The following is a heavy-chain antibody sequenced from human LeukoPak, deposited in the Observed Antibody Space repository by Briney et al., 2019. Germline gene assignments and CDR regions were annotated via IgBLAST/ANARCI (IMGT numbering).Heavy chain of an antibody. D-gene: IGHD3-10*01. Sequence: SETLSLTCTVSGVSLSNADYYWTWIRQPPGKGLEWIGYIYHSGNTHYNPSLQSRLTISIDTSKNDFSLRLTSVTAADTALYYCARVTRGVITYNWSDSWGQGALVTVSS. V-gene: IGHV4-30-4*01. CDR3: ARVTRGVITYNWSDS. CDR1: GVSLSNADYY. J-gene: IGHJ5*01. CDR2: IYHSGNT.